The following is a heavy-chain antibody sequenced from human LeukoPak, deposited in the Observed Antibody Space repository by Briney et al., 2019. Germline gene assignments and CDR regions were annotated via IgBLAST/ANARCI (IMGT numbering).Heavy chain of an antibody. D-gene: IGHD5-24*01. CDR3: ARGADPRDGYNYGDAFHI. CDR2: ISGSSSHI. CDR1: GFTFSPYA. Sequence: GGSLRLSCAASGFTFSPYAMNWVRQAPGKGLEWVSSISGSSSHIYYADLVKGRFTISRDNAKNSLYLQLNSLRAEDTAVYYCARGADPRDGYNYGDAFHIWGQGTMVTVSS. J-gene: IGHJ3*02. V-gene: IGHV3-21*01.